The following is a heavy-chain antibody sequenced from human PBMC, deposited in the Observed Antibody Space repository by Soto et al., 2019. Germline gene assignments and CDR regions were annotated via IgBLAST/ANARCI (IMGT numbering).Heavy chain of an antibody. CDR2: IYYSGST. V-gene: IGHV4-31*03. D-gene: IGHD6-6*01. CDR1: GGSISSGGYY. CDR3: ASSSIAARPRYFQH. J-gene: IGHJ1*01. Sequence: TSETLSLTCTVSGGSISSGGYYWSWIRQHPGKGLEWIGYIYYSGSTYYNPSLKSRVTISVDTSKNQFSLKLSSVTAADTAVYYCASSSIAARPRYFQHWGQGTLVTVSS.